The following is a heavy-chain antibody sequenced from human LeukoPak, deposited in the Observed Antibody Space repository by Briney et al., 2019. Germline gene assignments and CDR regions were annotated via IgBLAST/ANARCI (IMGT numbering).Heavy chain of an antibody. CDR2: INAGNGNT. Sequence: GASVKVSCKASGYTFTSYAMHWVRQAPGQRLEWMGWINAGNGNTKYSQKFQGRVTITRDTSASTAYMELSSLRSEDTAVYYCVLDDSSGYSFAYWGQGTLVTVSS. V-gene: IGHV1-3*01. D-gene: IGHD3-22*01. CDR3: VLDDSSGYSFAY. CDR1: GYTFTSYA. J-gene: IGHJ4*02.